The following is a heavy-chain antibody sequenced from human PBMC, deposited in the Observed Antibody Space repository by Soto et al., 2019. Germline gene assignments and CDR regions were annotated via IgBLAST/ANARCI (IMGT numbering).Heavy chain of an antibody. J-gene: IGHJ5*02. CDR3: ARLWFGERYNWFDP. V-gene: IGHV4-59*01. D-gene: IGHD3-10*01. CDR2: IYYSGIT. CDR1: GGSISSYY. Sequence: SETLSLTCTVSGGSISSYYWSWIRQPPGKGLEWIGYIYYSGITNYNPSLKSRVTLSVDTSKNQFSLKLRSVTAADTAVYYCARLWFGERYNWFDPWGQGTLVTVSS.